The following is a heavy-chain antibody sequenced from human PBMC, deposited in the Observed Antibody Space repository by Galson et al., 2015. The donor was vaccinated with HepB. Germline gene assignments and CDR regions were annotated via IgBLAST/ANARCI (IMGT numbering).Heavy chain of an antibody. CDR2: ISYDGSNK. CDR3: AKGFSDYDFWSGYYIDGACYYGLDV. D-gene: IGHD3-3*01. Sequence: SLRLSCAASGFTFSNYGMHWVRQAPGNGLEWVAVISYDGSNKYYADSVKGRFTISRDNSKNTLYLQMNSLRAEDTAVYYCAKGFSDYDFWSGYYIDGACYYGLDVWGQGTTVTVSS. J-gene: IGHJ6*02. V-gene: IGHV3-30*18. CDR1: GFTFSNYG.